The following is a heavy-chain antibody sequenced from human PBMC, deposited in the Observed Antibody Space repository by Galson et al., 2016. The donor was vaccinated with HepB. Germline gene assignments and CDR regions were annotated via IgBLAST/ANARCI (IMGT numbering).Heavy chain of an antibody. D-gene: IGHD3-22*01. CDR3: ASPNYFDETGRGY. CDR1: GFSFSXXX. V-gene: IGHV3-73*01. J-gene: IGHJ1*01. CDR2: XXSKXXXYAX. Sequence: SLRLSCAVSGFSFSXXXIHXXXQAXXXGLXXVGXXXSKXXXYAXAYAXXVKGRFSIARDDSKNXAYXQXNNLKREDSAVYYCASPNYFDETGRGYWGQXTLXXVSS.